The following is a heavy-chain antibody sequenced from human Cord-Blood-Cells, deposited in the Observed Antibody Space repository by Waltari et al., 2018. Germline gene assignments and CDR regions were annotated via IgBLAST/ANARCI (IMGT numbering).Heavy chain of an antibody. Sequence: EVQLVESGGGLVQPGGSLRLFCAASGFTFSSLWRSWVRQAPGKWLEWVANIKQDGSEKYYVDSVKGRFTISRDNAKNSLYLQMNSLRAEDTAVYYCARDQLYYFDYWGQGTLVTVSS. J-gene: IGHJ4*02. CDR3: ARDQLYYFDY. D-gene: IGHD1-1*01. CDR1: GFTFSSLW. V-gene: IGHV3-7*01. CDR2: IKQDGSEK.